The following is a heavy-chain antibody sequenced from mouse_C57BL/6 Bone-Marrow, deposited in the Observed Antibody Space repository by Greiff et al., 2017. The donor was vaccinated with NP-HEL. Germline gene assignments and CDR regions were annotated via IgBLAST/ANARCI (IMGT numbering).Heavy chain of an antibody. CDR3: ARKAYYGRSYEFAY. CDR1: GYTFTTYW. CDR2: IDPSDSYT. J-gene: IGHJ3*01. D-gene: IGHD1-1*01. Sequence: QVQLQPGAELVKPGASVKLSCKASGYTFTTYWMQWVKQRPGQGLEWIGEIDPSDSYTNYNQKFKGKATLTVDTSSSTAYMQLSSLTSEDSAVYYCARKAYYGRSYEFAYWGQGTLVTVSA. V-gene: IGHV1-50*01.